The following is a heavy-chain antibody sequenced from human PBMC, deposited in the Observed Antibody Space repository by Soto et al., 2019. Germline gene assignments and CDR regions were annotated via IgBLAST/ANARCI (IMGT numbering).Heavy chain of an antibody. CDR3: ARTPRLGGSPYDAFDI. J-gene: IGHJ3*02. D-gene: IGHD2-15*01. CDR1: GFTFSSYG. Sequence: QVQLVESGGGVVQPGRSLRLSCAASGFTFSSYGMHWVRQAPGKGLEWVAVIWYDGSNKYYADSVKGRFTISRDNSKNTLDLQMNSLRAEDTAVYYCARTPRLGGSPYDAFDIWGQGTMVTVSS. CDR2: IWYDGSNK. V-gene: IGHV3-33*01.